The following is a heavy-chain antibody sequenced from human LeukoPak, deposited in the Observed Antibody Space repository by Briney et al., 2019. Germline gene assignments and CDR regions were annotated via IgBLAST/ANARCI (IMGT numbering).Heavy chain of an antibody. V-gene: IGHV3-48*03. D-gene: IGHD6-19*01. CDR3: AKQKQWLVFDY. CDR2: ISSSGSTI. CDR1: GFTFSSYE. J-gene: IGHJ4*02. Sequence: GGSLRLSCAASGFTFSSYEMNWVRQAPGKGLEWVSYISSSGSTIYYADSVKGRFTISRDNSKNTLYLQMNSLRAEDTAVYYCAKQKQWLVFDYWGQGTLVTVSS.